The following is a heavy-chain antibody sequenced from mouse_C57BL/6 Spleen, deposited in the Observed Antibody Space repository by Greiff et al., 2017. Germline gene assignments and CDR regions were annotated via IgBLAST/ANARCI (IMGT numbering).Heavy chain of an antibody. V-gene: IGHV1-69*01. D-gene: IGHD6-5*01. CDR1: GYTFTSYW. CDR3: ARWAYDHGGYFDV. CDR2: IDPSDSYT. J-gene: IGHJ1*03. Sequence: QVQLQQPGAELVMPGASVKLSCKASGYTFTSYWMHWVKQRPGQGLEWIGEIDPSDSYTNYNQKFKGKSTLTVDKSSSTAYMQLSSLTSEDSAVYYCARWAYDHGGYFDVWGTGTTVTVSS.